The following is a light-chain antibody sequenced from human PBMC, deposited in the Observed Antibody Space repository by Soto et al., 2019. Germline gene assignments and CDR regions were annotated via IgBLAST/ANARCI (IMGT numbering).Light chain of an antibody. V-gene: IGLV1-40*01. CDR3: QSYDSSLNGVV. CDR1: SSNIGAGYD. CDR2: GNS. J-gene: IGLJ2*01. Sequence: QSVLTQPPSVSGAPGESVNLSCTGSSSNIGAGYDVHWYQQLPGTAPKLLIYGNSNRPSGVPDRFSGSKSGTSASLAITVLQAEDEEDDACQSYDSSLNGVVFGGGTKLTVL.